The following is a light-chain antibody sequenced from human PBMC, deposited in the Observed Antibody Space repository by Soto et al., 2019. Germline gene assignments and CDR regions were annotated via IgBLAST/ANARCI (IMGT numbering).Light chain of an antibody. J-gene: IGKJ1*01. CDR3: QQYNSWWT. Sequence: DIQMTQSPSTLSASVGDRVTITFRASQSISSWLAWYQQKPGKAPKLLIYKASSLESGVPSRFSGSGSGTEFTLTISSLQPDDFAAYYCQQYNSWWTFGQGTKV. CDR1: QSISSW. CDR2: KAS. V-gene: IGKV1-5*03.